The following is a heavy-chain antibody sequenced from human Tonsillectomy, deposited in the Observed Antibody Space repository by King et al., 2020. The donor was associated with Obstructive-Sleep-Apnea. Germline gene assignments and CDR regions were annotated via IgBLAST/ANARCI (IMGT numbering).Heavy chain of an antibody. J-gene: IGHJ4*02. CDR3: ARARWELLPYFDH. CDR1: GNTFTSHY. Sequence: QLVQSGAEVKKPGASLKVSCKASGNTFTSHYLHWVRQAPGQGLEWMGIINPSGGSTTYAQKFQGRVTMTREKSTSTVYMELSNLRFEDTAVYYCARARWELLPYFDHWGQGTLVTVSS. D-gene: IGHD1-26*01. V-gene: IGHV1-46*01. CDR2: INPSGGST.